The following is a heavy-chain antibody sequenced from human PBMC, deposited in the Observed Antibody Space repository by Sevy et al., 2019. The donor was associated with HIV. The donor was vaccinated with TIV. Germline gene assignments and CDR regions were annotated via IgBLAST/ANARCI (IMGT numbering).Heavy chain of an antibody. D-gene: IGHD3-3*01. V-gene: IGHV3-7*03. Sequence: GGSLRLSCAASGFTFSSYWRSWVRQAPGKGLEWVANIKQDGSEKYYVDSVKGRFTISRDNAKNSLYLQMNSLRAEDTAVYYCAKQQFTYYDFWSGSYYFDYWGQGTLVTVSS. CDR2: IKQDGSEK. J-gene: IGHJ4*02. CDR3: AKQQFTYYDFWSGSYYFDY. CDR1: GFTFSSYW.